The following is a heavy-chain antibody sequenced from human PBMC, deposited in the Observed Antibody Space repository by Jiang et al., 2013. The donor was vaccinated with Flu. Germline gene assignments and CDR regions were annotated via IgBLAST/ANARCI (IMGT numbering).Heavy chain of an antibody. V-gene: IGHV4-38-2*02. D-gene: IGHD3-22*01. CDR1: GYSISSGYY. CDR3: ARDHGTYYYDSSGYYGRFDP. J-gene: IGHJ5*02. CDR2: IYHSGTT. Sequence: AVSGYSISSGYYWGWIRQPPGKGLGWIGSIYHSGTTSYNPSLRSRVTISVDTSKNHFSLKLSSVTAADTAVYYCARDHGTYYYDSSGYYGRFDPWGQGTLVTVSS.